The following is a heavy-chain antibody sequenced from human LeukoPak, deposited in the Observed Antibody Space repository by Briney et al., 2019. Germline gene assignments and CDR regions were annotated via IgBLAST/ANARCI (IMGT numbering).Heavy chain of an antibody. V-gene: IGHV1-8*03. J-gene: IGHJ6*03. CDR1: GYTFTSYD. CDR3: ARGPFRGSYYRYYYYMDV. D-gene: IGHD1-26*01. Sequence: ASVKVSCKASGYTFTSYDINWVRQATGQGLEWMGWKNPNSGNTGYAQKFQGRVTITRNTSISTAYMELSSLRSEDTAVYYCARGPFRGSYYRYYYYMDVWGKGTTVTVSS. CDR2: KNPNSGNT.